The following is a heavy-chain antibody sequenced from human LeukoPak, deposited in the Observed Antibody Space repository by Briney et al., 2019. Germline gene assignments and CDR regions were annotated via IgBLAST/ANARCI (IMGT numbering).Heavy chain of an antibody. CDR2: ITYDGYYK. Sequence: PGGSLRLSCAASGFSFTSYGMHWVRQAPGKGLEWVALITYDGYYKYYSDSVKGRFTISSDTSKNTLYLQMNSLRAEDTAVYYCAKHHYDSGVRSGFYIWGQGTMVTVSS. D-gene: IGHD3-22*01. CDR3: AKHHYDSGVRSGFYI. J-gene: IGHJ3*02. CDR1: GFSFTSYG. V-gene: IGHV3-30*18.